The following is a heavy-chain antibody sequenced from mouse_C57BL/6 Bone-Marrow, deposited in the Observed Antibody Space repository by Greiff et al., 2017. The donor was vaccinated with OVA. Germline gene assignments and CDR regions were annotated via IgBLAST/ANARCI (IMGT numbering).Heavy chain of an antibody. V-gene: IGHV1-64*01. J-gene: IGHJ3*01. D-gene: IGHD3-3*01. CDR3: ARLGAY. CDR1: GYTFTSYW. Sequence: QVQLKQPGAELVKPGASVKLSCKASGYTFTSYWMHWVKQRPGQGLEWIGMIHPNSGSTNYNEKFKSKATLTVDKSSSTAYMQLSSLTSKDSAVYYCARLGAYWGQGTLVTVSA. CDR2: IHPNSGST.